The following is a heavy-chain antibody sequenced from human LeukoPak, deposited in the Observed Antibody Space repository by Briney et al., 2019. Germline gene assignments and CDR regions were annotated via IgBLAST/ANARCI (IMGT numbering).Heavy chain of an antibody. D-gene: IGHD4-17*01. V-gene: IGHV3-23*01. CDR1: GFTFNSYA. CDR2: ISGSGGST. Sequence: GGSLRLSCAASGFTFNSYAMSWVRQAPGKGLEWVSAISGSGGSTYHADSVKGRFTISRDNSKNTLYLQMNSLRAEDTAVYYCAKDLGYGDYVWDYWGQGTLVTVSS. CDR3: AKDLGYGDYVWDY. J-gene: IGHJ4*02.